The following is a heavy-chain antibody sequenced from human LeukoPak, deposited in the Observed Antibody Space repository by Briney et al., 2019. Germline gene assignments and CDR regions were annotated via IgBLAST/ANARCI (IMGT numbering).Heavy chain of an antibody. J-gene: IGHJ4*02. CDR1: GGSISSFH. Sequence: SETQSLTCTVSGGSISSFHWNWLRQSPGRGLEWIGYVYGGGVTNYNPSIRFRVTVSIDTSKNKYSLNLKSVTAEDTAVYYCARSVGSNWSYFFDYWGEGTLVTVSS. CDR3: ARSVGSNWSYFFDY. CDR2: VYGGGVT. D-gene: IGHD6-13*01. V-gene: IGHV4-59*01.